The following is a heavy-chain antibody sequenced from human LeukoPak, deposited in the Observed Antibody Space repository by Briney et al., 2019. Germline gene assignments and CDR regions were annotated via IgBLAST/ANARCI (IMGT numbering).Heavy chain of an antibody. CDR1: GFTFSSYS. V-gene: IGHV3-74*01. D-gene: IGHD5-12*01. Sequence: GGSLRLSCAASGFTFSSYSMNWVRQAPGKGLVWVSRINTDGSSTSYADSVKGRFTISRDNAKNTLYLQMNSLRAEDTAVYYCTRGYVGIDYWGQGTLVTVSS. CDR2: INTDGSST. J-gene: IGHJ4*02. CDR3: TRGYVGIDY.